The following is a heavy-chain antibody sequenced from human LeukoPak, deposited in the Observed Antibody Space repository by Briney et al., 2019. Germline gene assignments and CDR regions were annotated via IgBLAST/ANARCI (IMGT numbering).Heavy chain of an antibody. Sequence: PGGSLRLSCVASGFTFSSYAMSWVRQAPGKGLDWVSGIRGSGDSTYYADSVKGRFTISRDNSKNTLYLQMNSLRAEDTAFYYCARDRHDDYGDYWGQGTLVTVSS. V-gene: IGHV3-23*01. D-gene: IGHD3-3*01. CDR2: IRGSGDST. J-gene: IGHJ4*02. CDR1: GFTFSSYA. CDR3: ARDRHDDYGDY.